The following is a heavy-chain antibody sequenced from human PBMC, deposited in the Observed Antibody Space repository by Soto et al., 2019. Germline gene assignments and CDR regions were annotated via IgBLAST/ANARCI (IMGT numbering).Heavy chain of an antibody. CDR2: IRNKADGGTA. CDR1: GFTFSDAW. J-gene: IGHJ6*03. V-gene: IGHV3-15*01. Sequence: GGSLRLSCAASGFTFSDAWMNWVRLAPGKGLEWVGRIRNKADGGTAEYPAPVNGRFTISRDDSKNTLYLQMNSLKTEDTAVYYCTMHLHRPYYYYMDVWGKGTTVTVSS. CDR3: TMHLHRPYYYYMDV.